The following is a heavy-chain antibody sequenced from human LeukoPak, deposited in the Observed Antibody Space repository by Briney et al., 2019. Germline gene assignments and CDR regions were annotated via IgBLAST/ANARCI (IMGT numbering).Heavy chain of an antibody. CDR3: ARDPNKWELPIWYFDL. J-gene: IGHJ2*01. D-gene: IGHD1-26*01. V-gene: IGHV3-33*01. Sequence: GGSLRLSRAASGFTFNTYGMHWVRQAPGKGLEWVALIWYDGSNEYYADSVKGRFTISRDNSRNTLYLQMNSLRAEDTAVYYCARDPNKWELPIWYFDLWGRGTLVTVSS. CDR1: GFTFNTYG. CDR2: IWYDGSNE.